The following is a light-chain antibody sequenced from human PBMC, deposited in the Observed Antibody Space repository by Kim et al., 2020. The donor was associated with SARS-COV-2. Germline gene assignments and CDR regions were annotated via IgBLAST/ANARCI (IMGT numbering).Light chain of an antibody. CDR3: HQSSSLRGT. V-gene: IGKV6-21*02. Sequence: VTPKEKLTITCRASQSIGSSLHWYQQKPDQSPKLLIKYASQSSSLVPSRFSGSGSGTDFTLTINSLEAEDAATYYCHQSSSLRGTFVQGTKVDIK. CDR1: QSIGSS. J-gene: IGKJ1*01. CDR2: YAS.